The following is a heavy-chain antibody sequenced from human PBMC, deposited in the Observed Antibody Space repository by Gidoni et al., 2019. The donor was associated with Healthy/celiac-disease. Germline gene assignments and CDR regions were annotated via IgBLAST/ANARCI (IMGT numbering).Heavy chain of an antibody. Sequence: QVQLVESGGGVVQPGRSLRLSCAASGFTFSSYGMHWVRQAPGKGLEWVAVISYDGSNKYYADSVKGRFTISRDNSKNTLYLQMNSLRAEDTAVYYCAKDPGGHTFGMDVWGQGTTVTVSS. CDR3: AKDPGGHTFGMDV. J-gene: IGHJ6*02. D-gene: IGHD3-16*01. V-gene: IGHV3-30*18. CDR1: GFTFSSYG. CDR2: ISYDGSNK.